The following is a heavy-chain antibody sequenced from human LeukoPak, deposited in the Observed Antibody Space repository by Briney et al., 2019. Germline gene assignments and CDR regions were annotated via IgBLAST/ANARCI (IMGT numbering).Heavy chain of an antibody. J-gene: IGHJ6*02. CDR1: GGSISSGGYY. V-gene: IGHV4-31*03. Sequence: PSQTLSLTCTVSGGSISSGGYYWSWIRQHPGKGLEWIGYIYYSGSTYYNPSLKSRVTISVDTSKNQFSLKLSSVTAADTAVYYCARDQDYDSSGYYYGMDVWGQGTTVTVSS. D-gene: IGHD3-22*01. CDR3: ARDQDYDSSGYYYGMDV. CDR2: IYYSGST.